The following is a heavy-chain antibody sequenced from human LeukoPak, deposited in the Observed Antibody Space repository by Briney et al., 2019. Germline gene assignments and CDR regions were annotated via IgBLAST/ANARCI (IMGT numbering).Heavy chain of an antibody. Sequence: PGGSLRLSCAASGFTFSTYWMTWVRQAPGKGLGWVGTINKDGSQKYYLGSVKGRFTISRDNAKNSLYLQMNSLRAEDTAVYYCAKEYSGGYYEDHDAFDIWGQGTMVTVSS. CDR3: AKEYSGGYYEDHDAFDI. J-gene: IGHJ3*02. D-gene: IGHD1-26*01. V-gene: IGHV3-7*04. CDR1: GFTFSTYW. CDR2: INKDGSQK.